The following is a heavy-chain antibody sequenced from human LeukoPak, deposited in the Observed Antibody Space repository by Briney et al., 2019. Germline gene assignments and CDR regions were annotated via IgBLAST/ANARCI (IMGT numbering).Heavy chain of an antibody. Sequence: GGSLRLSCAASGFTFSSYAMSWVRQSPGKGLEWVSAISASGGSTFYADSLKGRFTISRDNAKNSLYLQMNSLRAEDTAVYYCARSPSIQPWLRIDYWGQGTLVTVSS. CDR3: ARSPSIQPWLRIDY. V-gene: IGHV3-23*01. D-gene: IGHD5-18*01. CDR2: ISASGGST. CDR1: GFTFSSYA. J-gene: IGHJ4*02.